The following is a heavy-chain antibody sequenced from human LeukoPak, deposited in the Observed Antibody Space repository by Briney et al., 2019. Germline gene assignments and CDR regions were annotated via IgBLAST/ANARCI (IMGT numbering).Heavy chain of an antibody. CDR1: GFTFRNHW. CDR3: ARDPQYYDLWYGYSHFFDY. V-gene: IGHV3-7*01. J-gene: IGHJ4*02. D-gene: IGHD3-3*01. CDR2: IKQDGSEK. Sequence: PGGSLRLSCAGSGFTFRNHWMTWVRQAPGKRLEWVAHIKQDGSEKLYVDSVKGRFTISRDDAKKSLYLQMNSLRAEDTAVYYCARDPQYYDLWYGYSHFFDYSGQGTLVTVSS.